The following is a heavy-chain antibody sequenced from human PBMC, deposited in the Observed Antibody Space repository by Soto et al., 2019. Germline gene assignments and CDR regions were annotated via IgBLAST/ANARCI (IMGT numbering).Heavy chain of an antibody. Sequence: GGSLRLSCAASGFTFSSYAMSWVRQAPGKGLEWVSAISGSGGSTYYADSVKGRFTISRDNSKKTLYLQMNSLRAEDTAVYYCAKGNTVEVYYYYYMDVWGKGTTVTVSS. CDR1: GFTFSSYA. D-gene: IGHD2-21*01. CDR2: ISGSGGST. V-gene: IGHV3-23*01. CDR3: AKGNTVEVYYYYYMDV. J-gene: IGHJ6*03.